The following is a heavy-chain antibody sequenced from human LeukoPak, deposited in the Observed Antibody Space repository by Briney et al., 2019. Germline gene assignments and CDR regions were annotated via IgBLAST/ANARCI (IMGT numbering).Heavy chain of an antibody. CDR3: ARVITMVRGTDYYYMDV. Sequence: GGSLRLSCAAAGFTFSSYAMSWVRQAPGKGLEWVSAISAGGGSTYYADSVKGRFTISRDNSKNTLYLQMNSLRAEDTAVYYCARVITMVRGTDYYYMDVWGKGTTVTISS. J-gene: IGHJ6*03. CDR2: ISAGGGST. D-gene: IGHD3-10*01. V-gene: IGHV3-23*01. CDR1: GFTFSSYA.